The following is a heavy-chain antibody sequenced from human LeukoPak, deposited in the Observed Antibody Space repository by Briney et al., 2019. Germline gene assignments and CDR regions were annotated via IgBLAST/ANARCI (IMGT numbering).Heavy chain of an antibody. D-gene: IGHD2-2*02. Sequence: GGSLRLPCAASGFTFDDYAMHWVRQAPGKGLGWVSSINWNSVSIGYADSVKGRFTISRDNAKNSLYLQMNNLRAEDMALYYCAKGSSYTETYYFDYWGQGTLVTVSS. V-gene: IGHV3-9*03. J-gene: IGHJ4*02. CDR1: GFTFDDYA. CDR3: AKGSSYTETYYFDY. CDR2: INWNSVSI.